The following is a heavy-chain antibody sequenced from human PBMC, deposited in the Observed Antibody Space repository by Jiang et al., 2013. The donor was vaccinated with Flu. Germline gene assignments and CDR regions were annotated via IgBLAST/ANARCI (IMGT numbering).Heavy chain of an antibody. J-gene: IGHJ3*02. V-gene: IGHV4-31*01. D-gene: IGHD3-3*01. Sequence: SLKSQVSISVDTSKNQFSLKLSSVTVADTAVYYCARVPWNNFWSGYWGDSFDIWGRGTMVTVSS. CDR3: ARVPWNNFWSGYWGDSFDI.